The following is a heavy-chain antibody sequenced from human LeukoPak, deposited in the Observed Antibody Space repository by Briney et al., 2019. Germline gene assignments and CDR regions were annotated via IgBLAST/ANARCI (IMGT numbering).Heavy chain of an antibody. J-gene: IGHJ4*02. D-gene: IGHD2-8*01. CDR3: ARHANGVCDY. CDR1: GVSITRGLYS. CDR2: IYYSGST. V-gene: IGHV4-39*01. Sequence: SETLSLTCTVSGVSITRGLYSWGWLRQPPGEGLEWIGTIYYSGSTARNPSLKSRLTISLDTSKNQFSLNLTSVTAADTAFYYCARHANGVCDYWGQGTLVSVSS.